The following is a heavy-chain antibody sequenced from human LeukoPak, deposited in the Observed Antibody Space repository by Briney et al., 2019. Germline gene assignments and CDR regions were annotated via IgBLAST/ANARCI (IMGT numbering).Heavy chain of an antibody. V-gene: IGHV4-59*08. J-gene: IGHJ4*02. CDR2: IYYSGST. Sequence: SETLSLTCTVSGDSISTYYWSWIRQPPGKGLEWIGYIYYSGSTNYNPSLKSRVTISVDTSKNQFSLKLNSVTTTDTAVYYCASQMSGTSVSYWGQGTLVTVSS. D-gene: IGHD2-2*01. CDR3: ASQMSGTSVSY. CDR1: GDSISTYY.